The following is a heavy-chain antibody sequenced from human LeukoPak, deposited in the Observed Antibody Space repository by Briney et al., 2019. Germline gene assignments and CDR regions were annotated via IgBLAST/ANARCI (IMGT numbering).Heavy chain of an antibody. CDR2: INPSGGST. J-gene: IGHJ4*02. D-gene: IGHD6-13*01. CDR3: ARKGTAIDFDY. V-gene: IGHV1-46*02. CDR1: GYTFNIYY. Sequence: GASVKVSCKASGYTFNIYYMHWLRQAPGQGLEWMGIINPSGGSTSYAQKFQGRVTMTRDTSTSTVHMELSGLRSEDTAVYYCARKGTAIDFDYWGQGTLVTVSS.